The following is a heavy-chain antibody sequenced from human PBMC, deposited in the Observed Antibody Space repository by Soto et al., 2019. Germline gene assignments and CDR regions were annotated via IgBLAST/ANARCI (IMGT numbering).Heavy chain of an antibody. CDR3: ARGLTTEVVSWFDP. V-gene: IGHV1-18*01. CDR1: GYTFTSYG. D-gene: IGHD4-17*01. CDR2: ISAYNGNT. Sequence: ASVKVSCKASGYTFTSYGISWVRQAPGQGLEWMGWISAYNGNTNYAQKLQGRVTMTTGTSTSTAYMELRSLRSDDTAVYYCARGLTTEVVSWFDPWGQGALVTVSS. J-gene: IGHJ5*02.